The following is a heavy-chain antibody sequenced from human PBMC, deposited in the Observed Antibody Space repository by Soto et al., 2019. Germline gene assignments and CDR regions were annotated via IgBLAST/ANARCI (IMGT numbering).Heavy chain of an antibody. CDR2: IIPILGIA. J-gene: IGHJ3*02. Sequence: SVKVSCKASGGTFSSYTISWVRQAPGQGLEWMGRIIPILGIANYAQKFQGRVTITADKSTSTAYMELSSLKSEDTAVYYCARGAGADAFDIWGQGTMVTVSS. V-gene: IGHV1-69*02. CDR3: ARGAGADAFDI. D-gene: IGHD6-19*01. CDR1: GGTFSSYT.